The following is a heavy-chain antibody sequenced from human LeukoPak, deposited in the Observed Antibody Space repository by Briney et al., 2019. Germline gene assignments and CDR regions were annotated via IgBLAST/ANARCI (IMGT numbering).Heavy chain of an antibody. D-gene: IGHD3-10*01. J-gene: IGHJ4*02. V-gene: IGHV3-21*01. CDR1: GFSFSTYS. CDR3: ARRSSKYGSGSYSI. CDR2: ISSGGRYV. Sequence: GGSLRLSCAASGFSFSTYSMNWVRQAPGKGLEWVSSISSGGRYVYYADSVKGRFTISRDNAKNSLFLQMNSLRAEDTAVYFCARRSSKYGSGSYSIWGQATLASV.